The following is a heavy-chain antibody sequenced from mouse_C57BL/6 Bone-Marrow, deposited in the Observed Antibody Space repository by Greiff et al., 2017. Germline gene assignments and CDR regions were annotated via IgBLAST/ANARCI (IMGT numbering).Heavy chain of an antibody. CDR2: INYDGIST. CDR3: ARGEWIRRSYFEG. J-gene: IGHJ1*03. V-gene: IGHV5-16*01. D-gene: IGHD2-2*01. CDR1: GFTFSDYY. Sequence: DVHLVESEGGLVQPGSSMKLSCTASGFTFSDYYMAWVRQVPEKGLEWVANINYDGISTSYLDSLKSRFIISRDNAKNILYLQMSSLKSEDTATDYCARGEWIRRSYFEGWGTGTTVTVSS.